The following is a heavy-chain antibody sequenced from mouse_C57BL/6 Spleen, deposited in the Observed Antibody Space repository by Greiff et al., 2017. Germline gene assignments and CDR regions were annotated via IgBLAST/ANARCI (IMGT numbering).Heavy chain of an antibody. CDR1: GYTFTSYW. D-gene: IGHD1-1*01. CDR3: ARGSSSDY. CDR2: IDPSDSYT. J-gene: IGHJ2*01. Sequence: QVQLQQPGAELVMPGASVKLSCKASGYTFTSYWMHWVKQRPGQGLEWIGEIDPSDSYTNYNQKFKGKSTLTVDNSSSTAYMQLSSLTSEDSAVYYCARGSSSDYWGQGTTLTVSS. V-gene: IGHV1-69*01.